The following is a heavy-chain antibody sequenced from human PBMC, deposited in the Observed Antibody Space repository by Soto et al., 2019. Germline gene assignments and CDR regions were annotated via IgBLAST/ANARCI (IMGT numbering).Heavy chain of an antibody. J-gene: IGHJ4*02. CDR2: FDPEDGET. V-gene: IGHV1-24*01. Sequence: GASVKVSCKVSGYTLTELSMHWVRQAPGKGLEWMGGFDPEDGETIYAQKFQGRVTMTEDTSTSTAYMELRSLRSDDTAVYYCARGKGYDILTGSDYWGQGTLVTVSS. CDR3: ARGKGYDILTGSDY. CDR1: GYTLTELS. D-gene: IGHD3-9*01.